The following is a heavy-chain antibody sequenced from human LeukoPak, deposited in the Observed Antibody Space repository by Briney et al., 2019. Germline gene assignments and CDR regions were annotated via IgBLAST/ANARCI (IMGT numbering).Heavy chain of an antibody. J-gene: IGHJ5*02. D-gene: IGHD4-11*01. CDR3: ARGAPTTSRYNWFDP. CDR1: EGTFSSYA. V-gene: IGHV1-69*05. Sequence: WASVKVSCKTSEGTFSSYAISWVRQAPGQGLEWMGGIIPIFGTANYAQKFQGRVTITTDESTSTAYMELSSLRSEDTAVYYCARGAPTTSRYNWFDPWGQGTLVTVSS. CDR2: IIPIFGTA.